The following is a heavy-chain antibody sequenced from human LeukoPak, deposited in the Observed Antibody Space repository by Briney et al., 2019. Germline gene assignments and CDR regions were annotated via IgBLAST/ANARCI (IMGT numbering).Heavy chain of an antibody. J-gene: IGHJ4*02. Sequence: GGSLRLSCEASGFTFSNYEMNWVRQAPGKGLEWVSYIGTGDNKHYADSVKGRFTISRDNSKNTLYLQMNSLRAEDTAVYYCATRDILWGQGTLVTVSS. CDR2: IGTGDNK. D-gene: IGHD5-12*01. V-gene: IGHV3-23*01. CDR1: GFTFSNYE. CDR3: ATRDIL.